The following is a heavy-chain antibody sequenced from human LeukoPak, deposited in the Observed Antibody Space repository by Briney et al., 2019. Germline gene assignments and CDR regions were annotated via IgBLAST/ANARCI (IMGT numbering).Heavy chain of an antibody. V-gene: IGHV1-69*04. J-gene: IGHJ4*02. CDR1: GGTFSSYA. CDR2: IIPILGIA. D-gene: IGHD3-3*01. Sequence: GASVKVSCKASGGTFSSYAISWVRQAPGQGLEWMGRIIPILGIANYAQKFQGRVTITADKSTSTAYMELSSLRSEDTAVYYCARLLLFGPRPYFDYWGQGTLVTVSS. CDR3: ARLLLFGPRPYFDY.